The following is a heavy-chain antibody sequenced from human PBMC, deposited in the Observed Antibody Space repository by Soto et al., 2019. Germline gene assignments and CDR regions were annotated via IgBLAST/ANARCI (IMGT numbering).Heavy chain of an antibody. CDR2: ISTYNGNT. V-gene: IGHV1-18*01. D-gene: IGHD3-10*02. CDR3: AREIVRGEGSDY. Sequence: QVQLVQSGAEVKKPGASVKVSCKASGYTFTSYGISWVRQAPGQGLDWMGWISTYNGNTKYAQQLQGRVTMPTDTPTSTAYMERRSLRSEYSAEFYCAREIVRGEGSDYWGQGTLLTVSS. J-gene: IGHJ4*02. CDR1: GYTFTSYG.